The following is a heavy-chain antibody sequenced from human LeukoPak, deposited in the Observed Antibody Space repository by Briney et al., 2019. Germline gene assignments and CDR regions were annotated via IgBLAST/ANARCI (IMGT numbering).Heavy chain of an antibody. CDR3: ARYVGSSGTYYFDY. Sequence: GGSLRLSCAASGFTFSSYWMSWVRQAPGKGLEWVANIKQDGSEKYYVDSVKGRFTISRDNAKDSLYLQMNSLRAEDTAVYYCARYVGSSGTYYFDYWGQGTLVTVSS. V-gene: IGHV3-7*01. CDR2: IKQDGSEK. CDR1: GFTFSSYW. J-gene: IGHJ4*02. D-gene: IGHD3-10*01.